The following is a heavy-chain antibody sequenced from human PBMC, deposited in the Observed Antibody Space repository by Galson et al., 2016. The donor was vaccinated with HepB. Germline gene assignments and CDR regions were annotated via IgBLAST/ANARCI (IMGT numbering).Heavy chain of an antibody. CDR3: TRGDGYQVLPLEY. V-gene: IGHV3-66*01. Sequence: SLRLSCAASGFTVSSKYMNWVRQAPGKGLEWVSVLYSGGATYYADSVKGRFTISRDNSKNTLYLQMNSLRAEDTAVYYCTRGDGYQVLPLEYWGQGTLVTVSS. CDR2: LYSGGAT. CDR1: GFTVSSKY. D-gene: IGHD2-2*01. J-gene: IGHJ4*02.